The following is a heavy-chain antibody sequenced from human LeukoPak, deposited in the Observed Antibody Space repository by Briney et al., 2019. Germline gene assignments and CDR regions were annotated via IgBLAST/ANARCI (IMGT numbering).Heavy chain of an antibody. CDR1: GGSISSGGYS. V-gene: IGHV4-30-2*01. CDR3: ARSPTSYSSSWRRENNWFDP. Sequence: SQTLSLTCAVSGGSISSGGYSWSWIRQPPGKGLEWIGYIYHSGSTYYNPSLKSRVTISVDRSKNQFSLKLSSVTAADTAVYYCARSPTSYSSSWRRENNWFDPWGQGTLVTVSS. CDR2: IYHSGST. J-gene: IGHJ5*02. D-gene: IGHD6-13*01.